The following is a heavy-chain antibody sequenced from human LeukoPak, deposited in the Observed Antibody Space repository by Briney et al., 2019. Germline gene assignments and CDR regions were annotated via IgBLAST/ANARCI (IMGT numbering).Heavy chain of an antibody. J-gene: IGHJ4*02. D-gene: IGHD2-2*01. CDR1: GGSISSGGYY. CDR3: ARWGGVPARLAPYFDY. V-gene: IGHV4-31*03. Sequence: SETLSLTCTVSGGSISSGGYYWSWIRQHPGKGLEWIGYIYYSGSTYYNPSLKSRVTISVDTSKNQFSLKLSSVTAADTAVYYCARWGGVPARLAPYFDYWGQGTLVTVSS. CDR2: IYYSGST.